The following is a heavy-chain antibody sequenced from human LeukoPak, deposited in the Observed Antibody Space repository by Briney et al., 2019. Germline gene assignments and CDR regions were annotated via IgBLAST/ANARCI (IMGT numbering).Heavy chain of an antibody. CDR1: GGSISSYY. J-gene: IGHJ4*02. D-gene: IGHD2-15*01. CDR3: ASGRVLFDY. Sequence: PSETLSLTCTVSGGSISSYYWSWIRQPPGKGLEWIGYIYYSGSTNYNPSLKGRVTISVDTSKNQFSLKLSSVTAADTAVYYCASGRVLFDYWGQGTLVTVSS. CDR2: IYYSGST. V-gene: IGHV4-59*01.